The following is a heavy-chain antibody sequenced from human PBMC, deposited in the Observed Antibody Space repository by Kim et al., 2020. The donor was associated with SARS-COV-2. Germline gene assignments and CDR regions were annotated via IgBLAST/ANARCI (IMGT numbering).Heavy chain of an antibody. CDR2: INAANGKT. CDR1: GYTFTSYI. D-gene: IGHD6-6*01. Sequence: ASVKVSCKASGYTFTSYIIHWMRQAPGQRLEWMGLINAANGKTKYSQGRLTITRDTSASTAYMELSSLRSEDTAVYYCAREDSSSSSYGFDIWGQGTMVTVSS. V-gene: IGHV1-3*01. J-gene: IGHJ3*02. CDR3: AREDSSSSSYGFDI.